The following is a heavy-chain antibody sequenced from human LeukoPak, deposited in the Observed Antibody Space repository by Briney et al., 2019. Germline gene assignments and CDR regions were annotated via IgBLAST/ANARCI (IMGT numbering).Heavy chain of an antibody. CDR2: ISYDGSNK. CDR3: AHVLLWFGDPSRAFDI. V-gene: IGHV3-30*03. J-gene: IGHJ3*02. D-gene: IGHD3-10*01. Sequence: GGSLRLSCAASGFTFSSYGMHWVRQAPGKGLEWVAVISYDGSNKYYADSVKGRFTISRDNSKNTLYLQMNSLRAEDTAVYYCAHVLLWFGDPSRAFDIWAKGQWPPSLQ. CDR1: GFTFSSYG.